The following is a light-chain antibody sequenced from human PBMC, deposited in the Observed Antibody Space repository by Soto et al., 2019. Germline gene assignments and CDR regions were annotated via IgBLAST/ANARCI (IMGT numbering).Light chain of an antibody. CDR2: GAS. Sequence: EIVMTQSPATLSVSPGERATLSCRASQSVSSNLAWYQQKPGQAPRLLIYGASTRATGIPARFSGRGSGTEFTLTISSLQSEDFAVYYCQQYNDWLGTFGQGTK. CDR1: QSVSSN. CDR3: QQYNDWLGT. V-gene: IGKV3-15*01. J-gene: IGKJ1*01.